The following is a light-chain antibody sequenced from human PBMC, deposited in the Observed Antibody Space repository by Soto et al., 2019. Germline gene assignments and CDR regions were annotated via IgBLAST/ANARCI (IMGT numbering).Light chain of an antibody. CDR3: QQYGDSSLT. J-gene: IGKJ4*01. V-gene: IGKV3-20*01. Sequence: ETVLTQSPATLSLSPGDSATLSGRASQNVYNNLLAWYKQRPGQAPRIIIYDAEERATGIKDRFSGSGSGTDFTLTISRLEPEEFAVYYCQQYGDSSLTGGGGTNVDIK. CDR2: DAE. CDR1: QNVYNNL.